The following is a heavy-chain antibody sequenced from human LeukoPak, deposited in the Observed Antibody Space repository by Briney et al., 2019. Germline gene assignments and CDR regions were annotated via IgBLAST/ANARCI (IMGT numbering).Heavy chain of an antibody. CDR3: AREGATTQGSFDY. J-gene: IGHJ4*02. Sequence: SETLSLTCNVSGGSIRSGGYYWGWIRQPPGQGLEWIATIYYTGSTYSNPSLKSRVSISVDTSKNQFSLKLSSVTAADTAVYYCAREGATTQGSFDYWGQGTLVTVSS. D-gene: IGHD5-12*01. V-gene: IGHV4-39*07. CDR2: IYYTGST. CDR1: GGSIRSGGYY.